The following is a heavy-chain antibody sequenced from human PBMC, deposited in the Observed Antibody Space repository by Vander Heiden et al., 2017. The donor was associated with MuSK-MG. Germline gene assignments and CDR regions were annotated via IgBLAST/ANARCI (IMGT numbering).Heavy chain of an antibody. J-gene: IGHJ4*02. V-gene: IGHV3-7*01. CDR2: IKQDGSEK. CDR3: ARDVYVYGSPFDY. D-gene: IGHD3-10*01. CDR1: AFVFSSFW. Sequence: EEQPVESGGGLVQPGGSLIPPCAAPAFVFSSFWMTWGRQATGKGLEWVANIKQDGSEKFYGDSVKGRFTISRDNSKNSLYLQMNTLRAEDTAVYYCARDVYVYGSPFDYWGQGVLVTVSS.